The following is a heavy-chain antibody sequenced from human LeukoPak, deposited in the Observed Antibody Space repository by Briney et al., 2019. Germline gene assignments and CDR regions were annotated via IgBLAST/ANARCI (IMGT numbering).Heavy chain of an antibody. V-gene: IGHV5-51*01. D-gene: IGHD2-2*01. CDR1: GYSFTSYW. J-gene: IGHJ3*02. Sequence: GASVEVSCKASGYSFTSYWIGWVRQMPGKGLEWRGGIYPGDSDTRYSPSFQGQVTISADKSISTAYLQWSSLKASDTAMYYCARPYCSSTSCYALNAFDIWGQGTMVTVSS. CDR3: ARPYCSSTSCYALNAFDI. CDR2: IYPGDSDT.